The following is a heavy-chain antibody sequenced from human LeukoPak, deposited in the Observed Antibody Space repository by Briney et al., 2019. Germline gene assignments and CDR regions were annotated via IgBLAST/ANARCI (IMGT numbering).Heavy chain of an antibody. J-gene: IGHJ4*02. CDR2: INPNSGGT. V-gene: IGHV1-2*02. Sequence: ASVKVSCKASGYXFTGYYMHWVRQAPGQGLEWMGWINPNSGGTNYAQKFQGRVTMTRDTSISTAYMELSRLRSDDTAVYYCARDLGYYGSGSYYNEAFDYWGQGTLVTVSS. CDR1: GYXFTGYY. D-gene: IGHD3-10*01. CDR3: ARDLGYYGSGSYYNEAFDY.